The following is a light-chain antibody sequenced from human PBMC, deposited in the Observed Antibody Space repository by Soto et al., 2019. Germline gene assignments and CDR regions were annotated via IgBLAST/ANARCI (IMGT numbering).Light chain of an antibody. CDR1: QSVSSY. J-gene: IGKJ3*01. CDR3: QQRSYWPVT. V-gene: IGKV3-11*01. Sequence: EIVLTQSPATLSSSPGARATLSCRASQSVSSYLAWYQQKPGQAPRLLIYDASNRATGIPARFSGSGSWTELTLTISSLEPEYFAVYYCQQRSYWPVTFGRGTKVDI. CDR2: DAS.